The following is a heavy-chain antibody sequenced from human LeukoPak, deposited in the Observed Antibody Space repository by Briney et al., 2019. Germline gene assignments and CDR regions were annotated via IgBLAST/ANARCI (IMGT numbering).Heavy chain of an antibody. V-gene: IGHV3-33*06. CDR3: AKHYDILTGYLDAFDI. D-gene: IGHD3-9*01. CDR1: GFTFSSYG. CDR2: IWYDGSNK. Sequence: GGSLRLSCAASGFTFSSYGMHWVRQAPGKGLEWVAVIWYDGSNKYYADSVKGRFTISRDNSKNTLYLQMNSLRAEDTAVYYCAKHYDILTGYLDAFDIWGQGTMVTVSS. J-gene: IGHJ3*02.